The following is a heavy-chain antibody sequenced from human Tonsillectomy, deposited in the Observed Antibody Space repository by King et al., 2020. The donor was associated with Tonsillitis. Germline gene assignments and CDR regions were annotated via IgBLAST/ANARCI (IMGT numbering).Heavy chain of an antibody. CDR1: GFTFRSYT. CDR2: ISRSSSTI. J-gene: IGHJ4*02. V-gene: IGHV3-48*01. Sequence: VQLVESGGGLVQPGGSLRLSWAASGFTFRSYTMNWVRQAPGKGLEWGSYISRSSSTIYYADSVKGRFTISRDNAKNSLYLQMNSLRAEDTAVYYCAKDSSGYYKFDYWGQGTLVTVSS. CDR3: AKDSSGYYKFDY. D-gene: IGHD3-22*01.